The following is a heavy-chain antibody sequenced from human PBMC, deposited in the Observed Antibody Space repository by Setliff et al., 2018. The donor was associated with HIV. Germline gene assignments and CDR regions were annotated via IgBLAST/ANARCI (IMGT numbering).Heavy chain of an antibody. CDR3: ARGRRHYGRQLTYFDF. V-gene: IGHV4-34*01. Sequence: SETLSLTCTVSGDSISTYHWTWIRQSPGKGLEWNGESNHSGDTNHHPSLKSRVTISVDTSKNQFSLNMTSVTAADTAVYYCARGRRHYGRQLTYFDFWGQGILVTVSS. D-gene: IGHD3-10*01. J-gene: IGHJ4*02. CDR1: GDSISTYH. CDR2: SNHSGDT.